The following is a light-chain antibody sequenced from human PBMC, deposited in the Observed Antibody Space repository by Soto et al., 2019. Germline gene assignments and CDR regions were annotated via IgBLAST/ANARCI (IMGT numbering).Light chain of an antibody. CDR1: QGISNH. J-gene: IGKJ1*01. V-gene: IGKV1-27*01. Sequence: DMQMTQSPPSLSASVGDTVAITCRASQGISNHLAWYQQKPGKAPKLLIYAASTLQSGVPSRFSGSGSGTDFTLTISSLPPEDVATYYCQKYDRAPWTFGRGTKVEI. CDR2: AAS. CDR3: QKYDRAPWT.